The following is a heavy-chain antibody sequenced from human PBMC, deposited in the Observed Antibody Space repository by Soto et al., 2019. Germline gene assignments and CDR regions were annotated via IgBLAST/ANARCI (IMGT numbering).Heavy chain of an antibody. CDR3: ARGKGGDYYYYGMDV. CDR1: GYTFTSYD. Sequence: VASVKVSCKASGYTFTSYDINWVRQATGQGLEWMGWMNPNSGNTGYAQKFQGRVTMTRNTSISTAYMELSSLRSEDTAVYYCARGKGGDYYYYGMDVWGQGTTVTVSS. J-gene: IGHJ6*02. CDR2: MNPNSGNT. D-gene: IGHD4-17*01. V-gene: IGHV1-8*01.